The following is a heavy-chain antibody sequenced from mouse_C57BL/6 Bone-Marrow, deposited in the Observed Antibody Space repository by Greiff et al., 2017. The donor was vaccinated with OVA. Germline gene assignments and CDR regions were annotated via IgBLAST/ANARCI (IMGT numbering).Heavy chain of an antibody. V-gene: IGHV1-59*01. CDR1: GYTFTSYW. J-gene: IGHJ1*03. D-gene: IGHD2-1*01. CDR2: IDPSDSYT. CDR3: AREGIYYGYFDV. Sequence: QVQLQQPGAELVRPGTSVKLSCKASGYTFTSYWMHWVKQRPGQGLEWIGVIDPSDSYTNYNQKFKGKATLTVDTSSSTAYMQLSSLTSEDSAVYYCAREGIYYGYFDVWGTGTTVTVSS.